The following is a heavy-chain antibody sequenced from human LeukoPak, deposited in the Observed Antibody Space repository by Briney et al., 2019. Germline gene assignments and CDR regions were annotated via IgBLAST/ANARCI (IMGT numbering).Heavy chain of an antibody. CDR3: ARVTMVRDYYFDY. V-gene: IGHV3-66*01. J-gene: IGHJ4*02. CDR2: IYSGGST. D-gene: IGHD3-10*01. Sequence: GGSLRLSCAASGFTVSSNYMSWVRQAPGKGLEWVSVIYSGGSTYYADSVKGRFTISRDNSKNTLYLQMNSLRAEDTAVYYCARVTMVRDYYFDYWGQGTLVTVSS. CDR1: GFTVSSNY.